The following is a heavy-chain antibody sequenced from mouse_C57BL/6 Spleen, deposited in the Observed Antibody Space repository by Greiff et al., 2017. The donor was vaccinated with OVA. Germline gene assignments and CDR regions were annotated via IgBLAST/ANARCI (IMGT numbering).Heavy chain of an antibody. Sequence: QVQLQQPGAELVKPGASVKLSCKASGYTFTSYWMHWVKQRPGQGLEWIGMIHPNSGSTNYNEKFKSKATLTVDKSSSTAYMQLSSLTSEDSAVYYCARERGYYDYDVRYFDVWGTGTTVTVSS. D-gene: IGHD2-4*01. CDR2: IHPNSGST. V-gene: IGHV1-64*01. CDR3: ARERGYYDYDVRYFDV. CDR1: GYTFTSYW. J-gene: IGHJ1*03.